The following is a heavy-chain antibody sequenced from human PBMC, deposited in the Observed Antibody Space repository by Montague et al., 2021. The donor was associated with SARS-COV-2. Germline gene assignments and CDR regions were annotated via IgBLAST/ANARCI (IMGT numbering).Heavy chain of an antibody. CDR2: IWYDGSNK. CDR1: GFTFSSYG. D-gene: IGHD3-9*01. J-gene: IGHJ4*02. Sequence: SLRLSCAASGFTFSSYGMHWVRQAPGKGLEWVAVIWYDGSNKYYADSVKGRFTISRDNSKNTLYLQMNSLRAEDTAVYYCASDYDILTGYYFDYWGQGTLVTVSS. CDR3: ASDYDILTGYYFDY. V-gene: IGHV3-33*01.